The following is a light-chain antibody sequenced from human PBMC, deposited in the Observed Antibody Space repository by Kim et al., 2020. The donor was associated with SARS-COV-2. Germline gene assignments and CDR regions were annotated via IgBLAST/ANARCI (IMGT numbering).Light chain of an antibody. CDR1: SLRIYY. J-gene: IGLJ1*01. CDR2: GKN. Sequence: LGQTGRITCQGDSLRIYYATWYQQKPGQAPVLVIYGKNNRPSGIPNRFSGSTSGDTASLTITGAQAEDEADYYCSSRDSSGNHRVFGTGTKVTVL. CDR3: SSRDSSGNHRV. V-gene: IGLV3-19*01.